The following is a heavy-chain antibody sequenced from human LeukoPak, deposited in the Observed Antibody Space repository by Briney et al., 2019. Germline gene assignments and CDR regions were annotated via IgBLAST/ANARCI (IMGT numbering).Heavy chain of an antibody. Sequence: ASVKVSCKASGYTFTSYGISWVRQAPGQGLEWMGWISAYNGNTNYAQKLQGRVTMTTDTSTSTAYMELSSLRSEDTAVYYCARGSSDYYYYYMDVWGKGTTVTVSS. CDR1: GYTFTSYG. CDR2: ISAYNGNT. CDR3: ARGSSDYYYYYMDV. V-gene: IGHV1-18*01. D-gene: IGHD6-6*01. J-gene: IGHJ6*03.